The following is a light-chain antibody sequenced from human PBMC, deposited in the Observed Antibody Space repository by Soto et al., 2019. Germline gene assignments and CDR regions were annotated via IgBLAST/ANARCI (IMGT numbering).Light chain of an antibody. Sequence: QSVLTQPTSVSGAPGQRVTISCTGSSSNIGAGYGVHWYQQVPGTAPKLLIFDNSNRPSGVPDRFSGSKSGTSASLAITGLRGEDEADYYCQSYDGSLSGVVFGGGTKLTVL. V-gene: IGLV1-40*01. CDR3: QSYDGSLSGVV. CDR1: SSNIGAGYG. J-gene: IGLJ2*01. CDR2: DNS.